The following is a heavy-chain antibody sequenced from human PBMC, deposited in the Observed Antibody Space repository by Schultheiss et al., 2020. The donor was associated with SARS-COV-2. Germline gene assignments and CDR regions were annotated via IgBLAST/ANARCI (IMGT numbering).Heavy chain of an antibody. J-gene: IGHJ3*02. CDR3: ATSGYYSI. D-gene: IGHD3-22*01. Sequence: SETLSLTCAVSGGSISSSNWWSWVRQPPGKGLEWIGSMFYSGSTYYNPSLKSRVIISVDTSKNQFSLKLSSVTAADTAVYYCATSGYYSIWGQGTMVTVSS. CDR2: MFYSGST. CDR1: GGSISSSNW. V-gene: IGHV4-4*02.